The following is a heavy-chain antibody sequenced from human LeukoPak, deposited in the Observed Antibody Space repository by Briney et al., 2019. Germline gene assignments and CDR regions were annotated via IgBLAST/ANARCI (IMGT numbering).Heavy chain of an antibody. Sequence: ASVKVSCKASGYTFTGYYMHWVRQAPGQGLEWAGRIAPSVDTTNYAQKFRGTVTMTRDTSTSTVYMELSGLRSDDTAIYYCVREESGGYFDYWGQGTLVTVSS. CDR2: IAPSVDTT. D-gene: IGHD2-8*02. CDR3: VREESGGYFDY. V-gene: IGHV1-46*01. CDR1: GYTFTGYY. J-gene: IGHJ4*02.